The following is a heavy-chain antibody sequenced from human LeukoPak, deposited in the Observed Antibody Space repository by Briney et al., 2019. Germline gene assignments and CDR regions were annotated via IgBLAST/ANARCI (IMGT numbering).Heavy chain of an antibody. D-gene: IGHD3-9*01. CDR1: GFTFSRYN. CDR3: AKAEGYDILTGLDY. Sequence: GGSLRLSCTVSGFTFSRYNMNWVRQAPGKGLEWVSGIGASGGSTYYADSVKGRFTISRDNSKNTLYLQMNSLRTEDTAVYYCAKAEGYDILTGLDYWGQGTLVTVSS. CDR2: IGASGGST. J-gene: IGHJ4*02. V-gene: IGHV3-23*01.